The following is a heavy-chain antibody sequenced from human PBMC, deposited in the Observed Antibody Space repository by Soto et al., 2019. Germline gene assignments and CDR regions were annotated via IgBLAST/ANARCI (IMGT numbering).Heavy chain of an antibody. D-gene: IGHD2-2*01. CDR1: GYTFTSYG. CDR3: ARDDIVVVPAAMFDY. Sequence: QVQLVQSGAEVKKPGASVKVSCKASGYTFTSYGISWVRQAPGQGLEWMGWISAYNGNTNYAQKLQGRVTMTTDTSTSTAYMELRSLRSDDTAVHYCARDDIVVVPAAMFDYWGQGTLVTVSS. J-gene: IGHJ4*02. V-gene: IGHV1-18*01. CDR2: ISAYNGNT.